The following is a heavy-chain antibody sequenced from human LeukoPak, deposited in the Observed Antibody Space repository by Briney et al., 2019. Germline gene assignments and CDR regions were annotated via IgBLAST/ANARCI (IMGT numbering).Heavy chain of an antibody. D-gene: IGHD6-13*01. CDR2: INAGNGNT. Sequence: ASVKVSCKASGYTFTSYAMHWVRQAPGQRLEWMGWINAGNGNTKYSQKFQGRVTITRDTSASTAYMELSSLRSEDTAVYYCARDASGSWYEGAFDIWGQGTMVTVSS. V-gene: IGHV1-3*01. CDR3: ARDASGSWYEGAFDI. CDR1: GYTFTSYA. J-gene: IGHJ3*02.